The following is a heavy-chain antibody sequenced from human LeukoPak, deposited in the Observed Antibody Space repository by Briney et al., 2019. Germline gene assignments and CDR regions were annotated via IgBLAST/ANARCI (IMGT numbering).Heavy chain of an antibody. CDR3: AKDLHPASTAVVVGGGLDS. V-gene: IGHV3-23*01. Sequence: GGSLRLSCAASGFTFSRHAMTWVRQAPGQGLEWVSNITGTGTNTYYGHSVKGRFTISRDNFNKTLYLKMHSLRAEDTAVYYCAKDLHPASTAVVVGGGLDSWGQGTLVTVSS. CDR2: ITGTGTNT. D-gene: IGHD3-22*01. CDR1: GFTFSRHA. J-gene: IGHJ4*02.